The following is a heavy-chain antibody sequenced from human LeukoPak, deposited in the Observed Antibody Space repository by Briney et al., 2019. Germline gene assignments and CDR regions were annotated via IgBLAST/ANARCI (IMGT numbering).Heavy chain of an antibody. D-gene: IGHD3-10*01. Sequence: GGSLRLSCAASGFTFSSYGMHWVRQAPGKGLEWVAVIWYDGSNKYYADSVKGRFTISRDNSKNTLYLQLNSLRAEDTAVYYCARATMVRPEDGMDVWGQGTTVTVFS. CDR3: ARATMVRPEDGMDV. CDR1: GFTFSSYG. V-gene: IGHV3-33*01. J-gene: IGHJ6*02. CDR2: IWYDGSNK.